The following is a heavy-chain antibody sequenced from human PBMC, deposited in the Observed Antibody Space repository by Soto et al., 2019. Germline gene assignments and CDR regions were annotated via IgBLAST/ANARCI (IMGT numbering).Heavy chain of an antibody. CDR2: IIPMLGIA. CDR3: TIGSWSGEVFDI. J-gene: IGHJ3*02. CDR1: GGTFSTYS. V-gene: IGHV1-69*02. Sequence: QVQLVQSGAEVKKPGSSVKVSCKDSGGTFSTYSMFWVRQAPGQGLEWMGRIIPMLGIANHAQRFQDRVTITAHKSTDTDHMELSSLRSDDTALYYCTIGSWSGEVFDIWAQGKMVTVSS. D-gene: IGHD2-21*01.